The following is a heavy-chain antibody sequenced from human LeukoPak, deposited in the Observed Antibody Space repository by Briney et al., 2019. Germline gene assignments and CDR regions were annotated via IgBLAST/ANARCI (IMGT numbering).Heavy chain of an antibody. V-gene: IGHV1-69*05. D-gene: IGHD3-22*01. CDR3: ARAYYYDSSGAFDY. CDR1: GYSFTSYW. J-gene: IGHJ4*02. CDR2: IIPIFGTA. Sequence: KISCKGSGYSFTSYWIGWVRQAPGQGLEWMGRIIPIFGTANYAQKFQGRVTITTDESTSTAYMELSSLRSEDTAVYYCARAYYYDSSGAFDYWGQGTLVTVSS.